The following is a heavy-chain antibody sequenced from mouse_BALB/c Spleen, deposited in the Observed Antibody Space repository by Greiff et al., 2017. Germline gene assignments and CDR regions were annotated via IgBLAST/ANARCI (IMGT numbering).Heavy chain of an antibody. D-gene: IGHD1-1*01. V-gene: IGHV1S29*02. CDR1: GYTFTDYN. CDR2: IYPYNGGT. J-gene: IGHJ3*01. Sequence: VQLQQSGPELVKPGASVKISCKASGYTFTDYNMHWVKQSHGKSLEWIGYIYPYNGGTGYNQKFKSKATLTVDNSSSTAYMELRSLTSVDSAVYYCATTVVATPSFAYWGQGTLVTVSA. CDR3: ATTVVATPSFAY.